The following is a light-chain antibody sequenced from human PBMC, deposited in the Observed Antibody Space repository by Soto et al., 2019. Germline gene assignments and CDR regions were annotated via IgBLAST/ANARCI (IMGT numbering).Light chain of an antibody. V-gene: IGKV1-6*01. CDR1: QGIRND. CDR2: AAS. Sequence: AIQMTQSPSSLSASVGDRVTITCRASQGIRNDLGWYQQKPGKPPKLLIYAASSLQSGVPSRFSGSGSGTDFTLTISSLQPEDYATYYCLQDYDYPLTFGGGTKVEIK. CDR3: LQDYDYPLT. J-gene: IGKJ4*01.